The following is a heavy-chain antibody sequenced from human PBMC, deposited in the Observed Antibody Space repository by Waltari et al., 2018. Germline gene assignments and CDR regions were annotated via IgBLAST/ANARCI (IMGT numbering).Heavy chain of an antibody. CDR2: IHASDSDT. D-gene: IGHD3-10*01. J-gene: IGHJ4*02. V-gene: IGHV5-51*01. CDR3: VRDEHATGAGVDF. Sequence: GWVRQVHGEGLEWLGIIHASDSDTRYKPSVEGQFTISSGNSRNTAYLQWSSLKASDTATYFCVRDEHATGAGVDFWGQRTPVTVSS.